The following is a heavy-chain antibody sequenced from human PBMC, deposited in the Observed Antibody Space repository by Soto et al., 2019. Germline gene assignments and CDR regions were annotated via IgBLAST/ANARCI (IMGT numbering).Heavy chain of an antibody. Sequence: GGSLRLSCAASGFTVSSNYMSWVRQAPGEGLEWVSIFYSDGSTFYADPVKGRFTFSRDKSMNTLYLQMTSLRAEDSAVYHCARGSVAVAATPFDYWGQGTQVTVSS. J-gene: IGHJ4*02. CDR1: GFTVSSNY. D-gene: IGHD6-19*01. CDR2: FYSDGST. CDR3: ARGSVAVAATPFDY. V-gene: IGHV3-66*01.